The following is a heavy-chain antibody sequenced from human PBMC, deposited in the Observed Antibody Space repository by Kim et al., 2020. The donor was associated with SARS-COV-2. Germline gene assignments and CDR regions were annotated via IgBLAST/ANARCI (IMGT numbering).Heavy chain of an antibody. J-gene: IGHJ6*02. Sequence: GGSLRLSCAASGFTFSSYAMSWVRQAPGKGLEWVSAISGSGGSTYYADSVKGRFTISRDNSKNTLYLQMNSLRAEDTAVYYCAKTPLSLTGYSYYYYGMDVWGQGTTVTVSS. CDR2: ISGSGGST. CDR1: GFTFSSYA. D-gene: IGHD3-9*01. CDR3: AKTPLSLTGYSYYYYGMDV. V-gene: IGHV3-23*01.